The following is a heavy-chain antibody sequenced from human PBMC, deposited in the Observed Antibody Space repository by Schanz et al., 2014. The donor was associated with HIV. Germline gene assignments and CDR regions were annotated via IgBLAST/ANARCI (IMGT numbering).Heavy chain of an antibody. Sequence: QIQLVQSGAEVKKPGASVKVSCRASGYTFTTYGITWVRQAPGQGLEWMGLINPYDGSTSNAQKFQGRVTMTRDTSTSTVYMQLSSLTSDDTAVYYCARGARYGMDVWGQGTTVTVSS. CDR3: ARGARYGMDV. CDR2: INPYDGST. J-gene: IGHJ6*02. V-gene: IGHV1-18*01. CDR1: GYTFTTYG.